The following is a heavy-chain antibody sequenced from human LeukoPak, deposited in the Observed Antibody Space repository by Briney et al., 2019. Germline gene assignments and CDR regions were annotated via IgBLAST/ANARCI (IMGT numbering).Heavy chain of an antibody. CDR1: GLTVGSKY. D-gene: IGHD3-3*01. Sequence: PGGSLRLSCAASGLTVGSKYMGWVRQAPGKGLEWVSVIYRGGDTYYADSVRGRFTVSRDISQNTLYLQMNRLRVEDTAVYYCATRPDDNDFPYLDFWGQGTLVLVSS. V-gene: IGHV3-66*01. CDR2: IYRGGDT. CDR3: ATRPDDNDFPYLDF. J-gene: IGHJ4*02.